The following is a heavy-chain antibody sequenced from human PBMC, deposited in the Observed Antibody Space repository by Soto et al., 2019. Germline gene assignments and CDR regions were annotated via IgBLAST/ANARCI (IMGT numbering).Heavy chain of an antibody. Sequence: ASVKVSCKASGGTFSSYAISWVRQAPGQGLEWMGGIIPIFGTANYAQKFQGRVTITADESTSTAYMELSSLRSEDTAVYYCARGPGIAAAGTVTYYYYGMDVWGQGTTVTVSS. J-gene: IGHJ6*02. V-gene: IGHV1-69*13. CDR1: GGTFSSYA. CDR3: ARGPGIAAAGTVTYYYYGMDV. CDR2: IIPIFGTA. D-gene: IGHD6-13*01.